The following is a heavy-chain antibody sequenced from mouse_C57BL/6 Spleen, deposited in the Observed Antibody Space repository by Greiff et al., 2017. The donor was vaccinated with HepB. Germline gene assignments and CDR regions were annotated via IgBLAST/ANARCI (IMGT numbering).Heavy chain of an antibody. D-gene: IGHD2-4*01. CDR1: GYTFTDYN. CDR2: INPNNGGT. V-gene: IGHV1-22*01. J-gene: IGHJ3*01. CDR3: AGDDDYDWFAY. Sequence: EVQLQESGPELVKPGASVKMSCKASGYTFTDYNMHWVKQSHGKSLEWIGYINPNNGGTSYNQKFKGKATLTVNKSSSTAYMELRSLTSEDSAVYYCAGDDDYDWFAYWGQGTLVTVSA.